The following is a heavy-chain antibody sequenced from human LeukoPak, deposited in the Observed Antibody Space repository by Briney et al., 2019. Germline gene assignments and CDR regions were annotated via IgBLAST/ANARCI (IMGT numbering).Heavy chain of an antibody. CDR2: INHSGST. CDR1: GGSFSGFF. CDR3: AKGPGGVATNPGWFDP. J-gene: IGHJ5*02. D-gene: IGHD5-12*01. Sequence: PSETLSLTCAVYGGSFSGFFWTWIRQPPGKGLEWIGEINHSGSTNYNPSLNSRVTISVDRSKNQFSLKLSSVTAADTAVYYCAKGPGGVATNPGWFDPLGQGTLVNVPS. V-gene: IGHV4-34*01.